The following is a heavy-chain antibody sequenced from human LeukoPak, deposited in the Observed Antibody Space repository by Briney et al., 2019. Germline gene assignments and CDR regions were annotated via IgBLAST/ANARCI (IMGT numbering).Heavy chain of an antibody. CDR3: ASRDYFDY. CDR1: GFTFSTKI. Sequence: GGSLRLSCAVSGFTFSTKILNWVRQAPGKGLEWVSYMTADSGTTYYADSVKGQFTISRDNAKNSLYLQMNSLRDEDTAVYYCASRDYFDYWGQGTLVTVSS. V-gene: IGHV3-48*02. CDR2: MTADSGTT. J-gene: IGHJ4*02.